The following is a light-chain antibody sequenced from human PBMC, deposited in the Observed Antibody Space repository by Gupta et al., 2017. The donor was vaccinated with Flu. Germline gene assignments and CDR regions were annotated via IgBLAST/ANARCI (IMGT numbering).Light chain of an antibody. J-gene: IGLJ3*02. Sequence: QSALTQPPSASGSPGQSVTISCTGTSSDVGGYNYVAWYQQHPGKAPKRMMYDVNQRPSGVPNRVSGSKSGNTASLTVSGLQPEDEAIYYCESYAGNNNAVFGAGTKLTVL. CDR1: SSDVGGYNY. CDR2: DVN. V-gene: IGLV2-8*01. CDR3: ESYAGNNNAV.